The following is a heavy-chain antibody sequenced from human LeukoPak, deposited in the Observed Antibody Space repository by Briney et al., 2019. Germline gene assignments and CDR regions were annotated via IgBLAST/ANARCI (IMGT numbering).Heavy chain of an antibody. CDR3: ARVKNGDYGQVHYFDY. Sequence: SGTLSLTCAVSGGSISSGGYSWSWIRQPPGKGLEWTGYIYHSGSTYYNPSLKSRVTISVDRSKNQFSLKLSSVTAADTAVYYCARVKNGDYGQVHYFDYWGQGTLVTVSS. CDR2: IYHSGST. J-gene: IGHJ4*02. V-gene: IGHV4-30-2*01. D-gene: IGHD4-17*01. CDR1: GGSISSGGYS.